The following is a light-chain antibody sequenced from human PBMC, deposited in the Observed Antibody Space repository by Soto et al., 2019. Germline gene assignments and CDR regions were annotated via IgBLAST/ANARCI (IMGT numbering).Light chain of an antibody. Sequence: NVLTQSADTLALCPGEGATLSCRASQSVTKGYLAWYQQKPGQAPKLLIYGTSSRATGVPDRFSASGSATDFTLTISRLEPEDFAVYYCQQFGDSLWTFGQGTRVEVK. CDR1: QSVTKGY. CDR2: GTS. J-gene: IGKJ1*01. V-gene: IGKV3-20*01. CDR3: QQFGDSLWT.